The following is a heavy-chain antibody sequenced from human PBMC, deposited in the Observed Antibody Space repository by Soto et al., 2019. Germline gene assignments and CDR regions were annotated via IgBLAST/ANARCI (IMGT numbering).Heavy chain of an antibody. CDR2: ISSSGSTI. Sequence: EVQLVESGGGLVQPGGSLRLSCAASGFTFSSCEMNWVRQAPGKGLEWVSYISSSGSTIYYADSVKGRFTISRDNAKNSLYLQMNSLRAEDTAVYYCARAPAYCGGDCPLMDVWGQGTTVTVSS. CDR1: GFTFSSCE. V-gene: IGHV3-48*03. D-gene: IGHD2-21*02. CDR3: ARAPAYCGGDCPLMDV. J-gene: IGHJ6*02.